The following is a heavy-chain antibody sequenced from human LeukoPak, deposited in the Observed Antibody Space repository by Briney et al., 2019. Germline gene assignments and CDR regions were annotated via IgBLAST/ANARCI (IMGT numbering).Heavy chain of an antibody. CDR2: VNHSGST. V-gene: IGHV4-34*01. J-gene: IGHJ3*02. CDR3: AKDIEDIVVVPAAAFDI. CDR1: GGSFSGYY. Sequence: SETLSLTCAVYGGSFSGYYWNWIRQPPGKGLEWIGEVNHSGSTNYNPSLKSRVTISVDTAKNQFSLNLNSVTAADTAVYYCAKDIEDIVVVPAAAFDIWGQGTMVTVSS. D-gene: IGHD2-2*01.